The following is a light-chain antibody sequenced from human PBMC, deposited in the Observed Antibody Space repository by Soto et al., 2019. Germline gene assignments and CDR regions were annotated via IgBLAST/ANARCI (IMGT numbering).Light chain of an antibody. Sequence: EIVMTRSPATLSVSPWEIATLCCRASQRVNINLAWYQQKPGQAPRLLIYGASTRATGIPARFSGSGSGTEFTLTISSLQSEDFGVYYCQQYNNWPRTFGQGTKVDIK. V-gene: IGKV3-15*01. CDR1: QRVNIN. J-gene: IGKJ1*01. CDR2: GAS. CDR3: QQYNNWPRT.